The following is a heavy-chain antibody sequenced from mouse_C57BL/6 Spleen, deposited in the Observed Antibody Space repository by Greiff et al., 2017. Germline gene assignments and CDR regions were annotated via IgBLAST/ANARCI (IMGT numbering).Heavy chain of an antibody. J-gene: IGHJ2*01. CDR2: INYDGSST. CDR3: ARHYYYGSSYFDY. D-gene: IGHD1-1*01. V-gene: IGHV5-16*01. Sequence: EVMLVESEGGLVQPGSSMKLSCTASGFTFSDYYMAWVRQVPEKGLEWVANINYDGSSTYYLDSLKSRFIISRDNAKNILYLQMSSLKSEDTATYYCARHYYYGSSYFDYWGQGTTLTVSS. CDR1: GFTFSDYY.